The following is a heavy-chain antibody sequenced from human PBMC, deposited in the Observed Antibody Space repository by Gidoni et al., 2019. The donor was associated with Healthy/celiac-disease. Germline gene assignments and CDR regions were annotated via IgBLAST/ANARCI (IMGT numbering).Heavy chain of an antibody. D-gene: IGHD5-12*01. CDR1: GGTFSSYA. V-gene: IGHV1-69*01. Sequence: QVQLVQSGAEVKKPGYSVNASCKASGGTFSSYAISCVRQAPGQGLEWMGGIIPIFGTANYAQKFQGRVTITADESTSTAYMELSSLRSEDTAVYYCARMATISPDAFDIWGQGTMVTVSS. CDR2: IIPIFGTA. CDR3: ARMATISPDAFDI. J-gene: IGHJ3*02.